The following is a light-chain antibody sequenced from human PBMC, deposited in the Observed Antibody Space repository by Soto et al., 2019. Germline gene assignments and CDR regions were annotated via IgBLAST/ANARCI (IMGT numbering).Light chain of an antibody. Sequence: AIQLTQSPSSLSASLGDRVTITCRASQDISSSLAWYQQKAGKAPKLLIYGASILQSGVPSGFSGSGFGTDFTLTISSLRAEDFAIYFCQQTKSYPSTFGGGTRVEI. V-gene: IGKV1-13*02. CDR2: GAS. J-gene: IGKJ4*01. CDR1: QDISSS. CDR3: QQTKSYPST.